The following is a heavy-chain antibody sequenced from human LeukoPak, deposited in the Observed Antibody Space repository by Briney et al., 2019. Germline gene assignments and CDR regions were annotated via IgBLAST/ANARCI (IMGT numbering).Heavy chain of an antibody. V-gene: IGHV1-2*02. CDR2: INPNSGGT. D-gene: IGHD6-19*01. J-gene: IGHJ6*03. CDR1: GYTFTGYY. Sequence: GASVKVSCKASGYTFTGYYMHWVRQAPGQGLEWMGWINPNSGGTNYAQKFQGRVTMTRDTSISTAYMELSRLRSDDTAVYYCARDRGSGWVYYYYYYMDVWGKGTSVTVSS. CDR3: ARDRGSGWVYYYYYYMDV.